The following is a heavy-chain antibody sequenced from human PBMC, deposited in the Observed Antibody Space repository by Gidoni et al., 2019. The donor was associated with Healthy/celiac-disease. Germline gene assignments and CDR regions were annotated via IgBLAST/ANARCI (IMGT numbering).Heavy chain of an antibody. D-gene: IGHD1-26*01. CDR3: ASGSYGNYYFDY. J-gene: IGHJ4*02. CDR2: INPSGGST. V-gene: IGHV1-46*03. Sequence: QVQLVQSGAEVKKPGASVKVSCKASGYTFTSYYMHWVRQAPGQGLDWMGIINPSGGSTSYAQKFQGRVTMTRDTSTSTVYMELSSLRSEDTAVYYCASGSYGNYYFDYWGQGTLVTVSS. CDR1: GYTFTSYY.